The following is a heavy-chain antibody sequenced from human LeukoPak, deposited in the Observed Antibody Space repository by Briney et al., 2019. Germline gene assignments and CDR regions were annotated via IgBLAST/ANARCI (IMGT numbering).Heavy chain of an antibody. J-gene: IGHJ4*02. Sequence: GGSLRLSCAASGFTFSTYTMHWVRQAPGKGLEWVSSIASSSTYIYYADSVKGRFTISRDNDKNSLYLQMNSLRAEDTAVYFCARNSSGLGGEYWGQGALVTVSS. V-gene: IGHV3-21*01. CDR3: ARNSSGLGGEY. D-gene: IGHD6-19*01. CDR1: GFTFSTYT. CDR2: IASSSTYI.